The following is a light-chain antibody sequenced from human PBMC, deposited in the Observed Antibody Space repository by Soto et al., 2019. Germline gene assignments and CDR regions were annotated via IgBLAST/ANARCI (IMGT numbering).Light chain of an antibody. CDR2: GAS. CDR1: QSVSTN. J-gene: IGKJ1*01. Sequence: EIVMTQSPATLSVSPGEGATLSCRASQSVSTNLAWYQQKPGQAPRLLIYGASTRATGIPARFSGSGSGTEFTLPISSLQSEDFAVYYCQQYNNWPPWTFGQGTKVEIK. V-gene: IGKV3-15*01. CDR3: QQYNNWPPWT.